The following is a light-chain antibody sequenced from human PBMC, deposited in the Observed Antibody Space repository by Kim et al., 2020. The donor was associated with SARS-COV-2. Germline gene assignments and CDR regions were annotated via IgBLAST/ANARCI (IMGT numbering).Light chain of an antibody. CDR2: YDS. J-gene: IGLJ1*01. Sequence: SYELTQPPSVSVVPGKTARITCGGNNIGSKSVHWYQQKPGQAPVLVIYYDSDRPSGIPERFSGSNSGNTATLTISRVEAGDEADYYCQVWDSSSDHRVFGTGTKVTVL. CDR1: NIGSKS. CDR3: QVWDSSSDHRV. V-gene: IGLV3-21*04.